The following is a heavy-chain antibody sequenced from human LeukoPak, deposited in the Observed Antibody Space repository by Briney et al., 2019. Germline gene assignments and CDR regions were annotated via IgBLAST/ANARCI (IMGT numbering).Heavy chain of an antibody. V-gene: IGHV4-38-2*02. CDR1: GYSISSGYY. CDR2: IHHRGRT. D-gene: IGHD3-10*01. Sequence: SETLSLTCSVSGYSISSGYYWGWLRQPPGTGLEWIGNIHHRGRTYYSPSLKSRVTLSVDTSKNHLSLKLSSVTAADTAVYYCARAEGTGSSYYMDVRGKGTTVTVSS. J-gene: IGHJ6*03. CDR3: ARAEGTGSSYYMDV.